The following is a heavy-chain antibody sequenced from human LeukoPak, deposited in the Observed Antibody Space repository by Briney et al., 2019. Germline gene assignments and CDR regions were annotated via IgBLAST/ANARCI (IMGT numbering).Heavy chain of an antibody. CDR1: GGSISSSSYY. D-gene: IGHD6-19*01. Sequence: SETLSLTCTVSGGSISSSSYYWTWIRQPAGKGLEWIGRIYPRGHTNYNPSLRSRVTLSVDTSKNEFSLKLSSVTAADTAVYYCARETAVPVNVLDHWGQGILVTVSS. J-gene: IGHJ5*02. CDR2: IYPRGHT. CDR3: ARETAVPVNVLDH. V-gene: IGHV4-61*02.